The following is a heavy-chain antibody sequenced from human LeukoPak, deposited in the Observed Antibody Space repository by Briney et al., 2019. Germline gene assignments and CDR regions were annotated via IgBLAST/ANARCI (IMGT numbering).Heavy chain of an antibody. CDR2: ISGSGDKT. V-gene: IGHV3-23*01. J-gene: IGHJ4*02. D-gene: IGHD4-11*01. CDR1: GFSFSTYA. Sequence: GGSLRLSCAASGFSFSTYALNWVRQAPGKGLEWVSAISGSGDKTYYADSVKGRFTISRDDSKNTLHLQMNNLRAEDTALYYCAKQVNSNYFDYWGQGTLVTVSS. CDR3: AKQVNSNYFDY.